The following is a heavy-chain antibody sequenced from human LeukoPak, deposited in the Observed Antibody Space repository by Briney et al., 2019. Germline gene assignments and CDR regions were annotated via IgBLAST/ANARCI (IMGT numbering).Heavy chain of an antibody. CDR3: ARWGSGWYYFDY. Sequence: SETLSLTCAVSGGSISSFYWSWIRQPPGKGLEWIGEINHSGSTNYNPSLKSRVTISVDTSKNQFSLKLSSVTAADTAVYYCARWGSGWYYFDYWGQGTLVTVSS. J-gene: IGHJ4*02. V-gene: IGHV4-34*01. D-gene: IGHD6-19*01. CDR1: GGSISSFY. CDR2: INHSGST.